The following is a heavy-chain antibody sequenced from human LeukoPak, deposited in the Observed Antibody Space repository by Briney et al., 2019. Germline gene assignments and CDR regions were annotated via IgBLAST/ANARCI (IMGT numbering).Heavy chain of an antibody. V-gene: IGHV4-39*01. Sequence: SETLSLTCTVSGGSISSSSYYWGWIREPPGKGLEWIGSIYYSGSTYYNPSLKSRVTISVDTSKNQFSLKLSSVTAADTAVYYCARHGTSRIAAAGTFGYWGQGTLVTVSS. CDR3: ARHGTSRIAAAGTFGY. CDR1: GGSISSSSYY. CDR2: IYYSGST. D-gene: IGHD6-13*01. J-gene: IGHJ4*02.